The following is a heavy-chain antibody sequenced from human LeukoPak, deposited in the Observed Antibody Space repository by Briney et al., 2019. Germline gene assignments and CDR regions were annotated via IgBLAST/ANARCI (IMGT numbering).Heavy chain of an antibody. D-gene: IGHD3-10*01. J-gene: IGHJ4*02. CDR2: ISWNSGSI. Sequence: GGSLRLSCAASGFTFLSYSMNWVRQAPGKGLEWVSGISWNSGSIGYADSVKGRFTISRDNAKNSLYLQMNSLRAEDTALYYCARKYYYGSGKWFDYWGQGTLVTVSS. V-gene: IGHV3-9*01. CDR3: ARKYYYGSGKWFDY. CDR1: GFTFLSYS.